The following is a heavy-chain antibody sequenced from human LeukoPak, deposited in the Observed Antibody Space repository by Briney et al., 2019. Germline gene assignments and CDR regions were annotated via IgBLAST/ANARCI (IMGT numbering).Heavy chain of an antibody. CDR3: AKVGIAAAGTPPNYYYYGMDV. D-gene: IGHD6-13*01. CDR1: GFTFDDYA. Sequence: GGSLRLSCAASGFTFDDYAMHWVRQAPGKGLEWVSGISWNSGSTGYADSVKGRFTISRDNAKNSLYLQMNSLRAEDTALYYCAKVGIAAAGTPPNYYYYGMDVWGQGTTVTVSS. CDR2: ISWNSGST. J-gene: IGHJ6*02. V-gene: IGHV3-9*01.